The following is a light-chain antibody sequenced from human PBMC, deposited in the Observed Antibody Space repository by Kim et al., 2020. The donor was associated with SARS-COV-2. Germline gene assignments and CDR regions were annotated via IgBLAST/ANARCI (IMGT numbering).Light chain of an antibody. V-gene: IGLV3-1*01. CDR1: KLGDKY. Sequence: SYELTQPPSVSVSPGQTASITCSGDKLGDKYACWYQQKPGQSPVLVIYQDSKRPSGFPERFSGSNSGNTATLTISGTQAMDEADYYCQAWDSSTANWVFG. CDR2: QDS. J-gene: IGLJ3*02. CDR3: QAWDSSTANWV.